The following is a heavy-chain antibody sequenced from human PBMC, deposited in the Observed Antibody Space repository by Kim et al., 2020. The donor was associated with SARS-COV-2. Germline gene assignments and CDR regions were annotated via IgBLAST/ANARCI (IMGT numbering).Heavy chain of an antibody. V-gene: IGHV3-7*01. J-gene: IGHJ1*01. D-gene: IGHD1-26*01. Sequence: GGSLRLSCAASGFTFSNYWMSWVRQAPGKGLEWVATINADGSLRYYVDSVKGRFTISRDNAKSSLYLQMRSLRAEDTAVYYCARGSWECESDWGPGSLVT. CDR1: GFTFSNYW. CDR2: INADGSLR. CDR3: ARGSWECESD.